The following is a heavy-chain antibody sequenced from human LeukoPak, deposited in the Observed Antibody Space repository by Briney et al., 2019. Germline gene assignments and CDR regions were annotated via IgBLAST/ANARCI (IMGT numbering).Heavy chain of an antibody. CDR1: GFTFSDYY. CDR2: ISSSGSTI. CDR3: ARDFTYYYDSSGYNTGSYYYGMDV. D-gene: IGHD3-22*01. V-gene: IGHV3-11*01. J-gene: IGHJ6*02. Sequence: GGSLRLSCAASGFTFSDYYMSWIRQAPGKGLEWVSYISSSGSTIYYADSVKGRFTISRDNAKNSLYLQMNSLRAEDTAVYYCARDFTYYYDSSGYNTGSYYYGMDVWGQGATVTVSS.